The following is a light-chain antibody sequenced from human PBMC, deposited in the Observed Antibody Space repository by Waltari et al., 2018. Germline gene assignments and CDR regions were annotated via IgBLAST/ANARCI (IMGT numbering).Light chain of an antibody. J-gene: IGLJ3*02. CDR2: EVT. CDR3: CSYAGSSTWV. CDR1: SSDVGSYNL. V-gene: IGLV2-23*02. Sequence: SALTQPASVSGSPGQSITISCTATSSDVGSYNLVSWYQQHPGKAPKLVIYEVTKRPSGVSTRFSGSKSGNTASLTISGLQAEDEADYCCCSYAGSSTWVFGGGTKLTVL.